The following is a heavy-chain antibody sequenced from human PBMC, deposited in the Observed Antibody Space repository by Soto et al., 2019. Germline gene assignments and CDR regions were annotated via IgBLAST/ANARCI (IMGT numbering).Heavy chain of an antibody. V-gene: IGHV4-34*01. CDR1: GGAFSGYY. CDR3: ARGAGDCGGGSCYPRLVDYYYYMDV. CDR2: INHSGST. J-gene: IGHJ6*03. D-gene: IGHD2-15*01. Sequence: PSETLCLTCAVDGGAFSGYYWSWIRQPPGKGLEWIGEINHSGSTNCHPSLKSRVTISVDTSKNQFSLKLSSVTAADTAVYYCARGAGDCGGGSCYPRLVDYYYYMDVWGQGTTVTVSS.